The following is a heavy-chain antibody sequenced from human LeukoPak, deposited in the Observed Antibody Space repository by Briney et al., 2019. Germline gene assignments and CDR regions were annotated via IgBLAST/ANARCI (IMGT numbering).Heavy chain of an antibody. V-gene: IGHV3-30-3*01. J-gene: IGHJ4*02. CDR3: ARSPGGTIMNQAMADPVDY. CDR1: GFTFSSYA. D-gene: IGHD3-16*01. CDR2: ISYDGSNK. Sequence: GGSLRLSCAASGFTFSSYAMHWVRQAPGKGLEWVAVISYDGSNKYYADSVKGRFSTSRDNAKNTLYLQMNSLRAEDTAVYYCARSPGGTIMNQAMADPVDYWGQGTLVTVSS.